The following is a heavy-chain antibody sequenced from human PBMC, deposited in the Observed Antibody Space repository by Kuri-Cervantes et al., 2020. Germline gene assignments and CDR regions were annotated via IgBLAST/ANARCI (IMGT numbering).Heavy chain of an antibody. V-gene: IGHV4-38-2*02. CDR3: ARRVPAAIGYYYYMDV. D-gene: IGHD2-2*02. CDR2: IYHSGSA. CDR1: GYSISSGYY. Sequence: SETLSLTCTVSGYSISSGYYWGWIRQPPGKGLEWIGNIYHSGSAYYNPSLKSRVTISVDTSKNQFSLKLSSVTAADTAVYYCARRVPAAIGYYYYMDVWGKGTTVTVSS. J-gene: IGHJ6*03.